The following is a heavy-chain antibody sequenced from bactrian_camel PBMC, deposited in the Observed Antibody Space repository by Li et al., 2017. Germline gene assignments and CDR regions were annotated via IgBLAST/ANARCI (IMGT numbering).Heavy chain of an antibody. J-gene: IGHJ6*01. D-gene: IGHD1*01. CDR3: ASHAPSYCTFGY. Sequence: QLVESGGGLVQPGGSLRLSCAASGFTFSSYAMSWVRQAPGKGLEWLASVTTGAGVKYYADSVKDRFTISRDNAKNTTYLQLDSLKTEDMAMYYCASHAPSYCTFGYWGQGT. CDR2: VTTGAGVK. V-gene: IGHV3S40*01. CDR1: GFTFSSYA.